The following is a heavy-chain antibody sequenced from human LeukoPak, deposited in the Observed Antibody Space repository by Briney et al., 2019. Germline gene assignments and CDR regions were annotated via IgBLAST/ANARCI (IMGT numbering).Heavy chain of an antibody. V-gene: IGHV3-23*01. CDR3: AKETIIWFGELVDAFDI. J-gene: IGHJ3*02. CDR1: GFTFSSYA. D-gene: IGHD3-10*01. Sequence: PGGSLRLSCAASGFTFSSYAMSWVRQAPGKGLEWVSAISGSGGSTYYADSVKGRFTISRDNSKNTLYLQMNSLRAVDTAVYYCAKETIIWFGELVDAFDIWGQGTMVTVSS. CDR2: ISGSGGST.